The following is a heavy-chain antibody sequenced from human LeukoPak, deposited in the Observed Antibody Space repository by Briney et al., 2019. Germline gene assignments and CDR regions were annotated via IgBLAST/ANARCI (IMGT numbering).Heavy chain of an antibody. CDR1: GYTFNSYY. Sequence: GASVKVSCKSSGYTFNSYYIHWVRQAPGQGLEWMGIINPSGGNTSYPQKFQDRVTMTRDTSTSTVYMELSSLKSDDTAIYYCARGVFGELEKLMFQHWGQGTLVTVSS. CDR2: INPSGGNT. J-gene: IGHJ1*01. V-gene: IGHV1-46*02. D-gene: IGHD3-10*02. CDR3: ARGVFGELEKLMFQH.